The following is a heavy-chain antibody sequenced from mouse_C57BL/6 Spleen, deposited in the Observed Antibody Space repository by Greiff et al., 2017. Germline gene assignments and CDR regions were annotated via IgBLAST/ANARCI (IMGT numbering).Heavy chain of an antibody. CDR2: ISDGGSYT. J-gene: IGHJ1*03. V-gene: IGHV5-4*01. D-gene: IGHD1-1*01. Sequence: EVKLVESGGGLVKPGGSLKLSCAASGFTISSYAMSWVRQTPEKRLEWVATISDGGSYTYYPDNVKGRFTISRDNAKNNLYLQLSHLKSEDAAMYYCTRDEGSRFLWYFGVWGTRTT. CDR3: TRDEGSRFLWYFGV. CDR1: GFTISSYA.